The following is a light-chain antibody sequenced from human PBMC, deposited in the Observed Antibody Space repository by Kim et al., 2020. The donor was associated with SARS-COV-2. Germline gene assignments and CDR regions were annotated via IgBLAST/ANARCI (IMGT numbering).Light chain of an antibody. J-gene: IGKJ1*01. CDR1: QSVTNNY. Sequence: PGERATVSCRASQSVTNNYLAWYQQKPGQAPRLLIHGASSRFTGIPDRFSGSGSGTDFTLIISRLEPEDFAVYYCQQYGSGRTFGQGTKVDIK. V-gene: IGKV3-20*01. CDR2: GAS. CDR3: QQYGSGRT.